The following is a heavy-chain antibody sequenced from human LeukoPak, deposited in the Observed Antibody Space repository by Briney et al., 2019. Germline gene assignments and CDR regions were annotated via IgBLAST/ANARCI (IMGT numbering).Heavy chain of an antibody. V-gene: IGHV3-43D*04. D-gene: IGHD3-3*01. CDR1: GFTFDDYA. J-gene: IGHJ6*03. CDR2: ISWDGGST. CDR3: AKGSYYDFRSGYYPRGDYYYYMDV. Sequence: GGSLRLSCAASGFTFDDYAMHWVRQAPGKGLEWVSLISWDGGSTYYADSVKGRFTISRDNSKNSLYLQMNSLRAEDTALYYCAKGSYYDFRSGYYPRGDYYYYMDVWGKGTTVTVSS.